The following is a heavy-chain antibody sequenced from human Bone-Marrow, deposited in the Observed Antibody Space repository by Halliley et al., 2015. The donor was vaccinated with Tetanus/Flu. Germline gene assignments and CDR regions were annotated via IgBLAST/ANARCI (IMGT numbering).Heavy chain of an antibody. CDR2: ISQSGSA. D-gene: IGHD6-19*01. Sequence: TLSLTCAVVDESLSGYYWSWLRQPPGKGLEWIGEISQSGSARYNSALRSRVTMSVDTSKKQISLKLRSATAADTAVYYCERGGWRRQRNWFDPWGQGTLVTVSS. CDR3: ERGGWRRQRNWFDP. CDR1: DESLSGYY. V-gene: IGHV4-34*01. J-gene: IGHJ5*02.